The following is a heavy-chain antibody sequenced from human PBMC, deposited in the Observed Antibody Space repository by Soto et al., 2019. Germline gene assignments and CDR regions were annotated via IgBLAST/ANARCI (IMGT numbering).Heavy chain of an antibody. J-gene: IGHJ4*02. CDR1: GFTFSSYW. CDR2: IKQDGSEK. Sequence: GGSLRLSCAASGFTFSSYWMSWVRQAPGKGLEWVANIKQDGSEKYYVDSVKGRFTISRDNAKNSLYLQMNSLRAEDTAVYYCASNIANYGFVLGPFDYWGQGTLVTVSS. V-gene: IGHV3-7*03. CDR3: ASNIANYGFVLGPFDY. D-gene: IGHD3-3*01.